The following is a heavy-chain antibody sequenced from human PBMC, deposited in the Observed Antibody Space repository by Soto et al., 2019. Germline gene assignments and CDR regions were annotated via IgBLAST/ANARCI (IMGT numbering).Heavy chain of an antibody. D-gene: IGHD3-9*01. CDR2: ISSSSSYI. J-gene: IGHJ6*02. V-gene: IGHV3-21*01. Sequence: GSLRLSCAASGFTFSSYSMNWVRQAPGKGLEWVSSISSSSSYIYYADSVKGRFTISRDNAKNSLYLQMNSLRAEDTAVYYCARVLSGDDILTGYYYYGMDVWGQGTTVTVSS. CDR3: ARVLSGDDILTGYYYYGMDV. CDR1: GFTFSSYS.